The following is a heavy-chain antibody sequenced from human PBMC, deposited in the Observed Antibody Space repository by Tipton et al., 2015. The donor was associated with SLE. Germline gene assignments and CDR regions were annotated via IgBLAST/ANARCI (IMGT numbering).Heavy chain of an antibody. Sequence: SLRLSCAASGFSFGRFWMSWVRQAPGKGLECVADMDQDGSEVSYVDSVRGRFTISRDNVKNSLFLQMNSLRVEDTAVYYCARHDTWTGFYDYWGQGSLVTVS. CDR1: GFSFGRFW. CDR2: MDQDGSEV. V-gene: IGHV3-7*01. CDR3: ARHDTWTGFYDY. J-gene: IGHJ4*02. D-gene: IGHD3-9*01.